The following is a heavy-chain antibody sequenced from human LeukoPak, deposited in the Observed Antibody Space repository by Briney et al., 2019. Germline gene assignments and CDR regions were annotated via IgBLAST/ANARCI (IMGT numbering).Heavy chain of an antibody. Sequence: GGSLRLSCAASGFTVITNDMTWVRQAPGKGLDWVSVLYSDGSTKYADSVQGRFTISRDNSKNTLYLEMNSLSPDDTAVYYCARGVEPLAANTLAYWGQGTLVTVSS. CDR3: ARGVEPLAANTLAY. CDR2: LYSDGST. D-gene: IGHD1-14*01. V-gene: IGHV3-53*01. J-gene: IGHJ4*02. CDR1: GFTVITND.